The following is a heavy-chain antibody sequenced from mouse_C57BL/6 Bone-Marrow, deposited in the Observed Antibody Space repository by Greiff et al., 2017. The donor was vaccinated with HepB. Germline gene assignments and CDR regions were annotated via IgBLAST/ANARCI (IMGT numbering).Heavy chain of an antibody. V-gene: IGHV1-77*01. CDR1: GYTFTDYY. CDR2: IGPGSGST. CDR3: ARSGGYYGSSHYFDY. J-gene: IGHJ2*01. Sequence: QVQLQQSGAELVKPGASVKISCKASGYTFTDYYINWVKQRPGQGLEWIGKIGPGSGSTYYNEKVKGKATLTADKSSSTAYMQRSSLTSEDSAVYFCARSGGYYGSSHYFDYWGQGTTLTVSS. D-gene: IGHD1-1*01.